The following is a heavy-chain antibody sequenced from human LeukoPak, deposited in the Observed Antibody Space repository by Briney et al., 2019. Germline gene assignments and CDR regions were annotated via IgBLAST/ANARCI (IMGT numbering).Heavy chain of an antibody. J-gene: IGHJ4*02. CDR2: ISSSSRTI. CDR3: ARDLSSVPTR. Sequence: PGGSLRLSCAASGFTFSSHSMNWVRQAPGKGLEWVSYISSSSRTIHYADSVKGRSTISRDNAKNSLYLQMNSLRDEDTAVYYCARDLSSVPTRWGQGTLVTVSS. D-gene: IGHD3-10*01. V-gene: IGHV3-48*02. CDR1: GFTFSSHS.